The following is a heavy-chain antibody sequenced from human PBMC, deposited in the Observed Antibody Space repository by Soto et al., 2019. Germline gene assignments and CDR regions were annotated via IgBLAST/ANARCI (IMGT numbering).Heavy chain of an antibody. V-gene: IGHV4-34*01. D-gene: IGHD3-10*01. Sequence: SETLSLTCAVYGGSFSGYYWSWIRQPPGKGLEWIGEINHSGSTNYNPSLKSRVTISVDTSKNQFSLKLSSVTAADTAVYYCASPSESLGGDYYYYMDVWGKGTTVTVSS. J-gene: IGHJ6*03. CDR3: ASPSESLGGDYYYYMDV. CDR2: INHSGST. CDR1: GGSFSGYY.